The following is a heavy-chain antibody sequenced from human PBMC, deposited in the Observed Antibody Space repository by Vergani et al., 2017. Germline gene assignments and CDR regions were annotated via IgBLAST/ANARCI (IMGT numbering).Heavy chain of an antibody. CDR1: GYSFTSYW. CDR2: IYPGDYDT. CDR3: ASFSHSCSTVVTPYYYYGMDV. J-gene: IGHJ6*02. D-gene: IGHD4-23*01. V-gene: IGHV5-51*01. Sequence: EVQLVQSGAEVKKPGESLKISCKGSGYSFTSYWIGWVRQMPGKGLEWMGIIYPGDYDTRYSQSFQGQVTISADKSISTAYLPWSSLKASETAMNNCASFSHSCSTVVTPYYYYGMDVWGQGTTVTVSS.